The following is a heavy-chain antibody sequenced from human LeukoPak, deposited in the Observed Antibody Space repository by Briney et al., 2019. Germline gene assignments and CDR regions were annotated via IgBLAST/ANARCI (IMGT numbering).Heavy chain of an antibody. CDR1: GGSISSYY. D-gene: IGHD6-19*01. Sequence: SETLSLTCTVSGGSISSYYWSWIRQPPGKGLEWIGYIYYSGSTNYNPSLKSRVTISVDTSKNQFSLKLSSVTVADTAVYYCARGGGSDKDAFDIWGQGTMVTVSS. V-gene: IGHV4-59*01. CDR3: ARGGGSDKDAFDI. J-gene: IGHJ3*02. CDR2: IYYSGST.